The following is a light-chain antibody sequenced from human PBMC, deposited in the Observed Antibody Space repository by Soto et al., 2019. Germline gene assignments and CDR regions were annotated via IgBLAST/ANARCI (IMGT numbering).Light chain of an antibody. J-gene: IGKJ4*01. CDR1: QGISSW. CDR3: QQATSFPFT. Sequence: DIQMTQSPSSVSASVGDRVTITCRASQGISSWLCWYQQKPGKAPKLLIYAASSLQSGVPSRFSGSGSGTDFSLTISSVQPEDFATYYCQQATSFPFTFGGGTKVEIK. CDR2: AAS. V-gene: IGKV1D-12*01.